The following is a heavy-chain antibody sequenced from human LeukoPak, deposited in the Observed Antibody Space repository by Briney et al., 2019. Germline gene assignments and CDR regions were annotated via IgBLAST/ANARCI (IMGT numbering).Heavy chain of an antibody. D-gene: IGHD2-15*01. J-gene: IGHJ4*02. CDR1: GGSISSISYY. V-gene: IGHV4-39*01. Sequence: SETLSLTCTVSGGSISSISYYWGWIRQPPGNGLEWVGSIYYSGSTYYNPSLNSPATISLDTSKNQFSLKLSSVAAADTAVYYCARHYFGGGSCYFDYWGQGTLVTVSS. CDR2: IYYSGST. CDR3: ARHYFGGGSCYFDY.